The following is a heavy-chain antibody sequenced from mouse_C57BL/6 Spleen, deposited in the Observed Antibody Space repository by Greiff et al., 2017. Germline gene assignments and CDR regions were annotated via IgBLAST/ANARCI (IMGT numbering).Heavy chain of an antibody. CDR3: AREEEIYYDYYFDY. D-gene: IGHD2-4*01. CDR2: ILPGSGST. CDR1: GYTFTGYW. J-gene: IGHJ2*01. V-gene: IGHV1-9*01. Sequence: QVQLQQSGAELMKPGASVTLSCKATGYTFTGYWIEWVKQRPGHGLEWIGEILPGSGSTNYNQKFKGKATFTADTSSNTAYMQLSSLTTEDSAIYYCAREEEIYYDYYFDYWGQGTTLTVSS.